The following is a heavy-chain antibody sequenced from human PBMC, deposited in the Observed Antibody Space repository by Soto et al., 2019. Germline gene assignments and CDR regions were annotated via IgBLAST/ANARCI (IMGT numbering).Heavy chain of an antibody. V-gene: IGHV3-53*01. D-gene: IGHD6-6*01. CDR1: GFTVSSNY. CDR3: AVSSIAARPAYYGMDV. J-gene: IGHJ6*02. CDR2: IYSGGST. Sequence: PGGSLRLSCAASGFTVSSNYMSWVRQAPGKGLEWVSVIYSGGSTYYADSVKGRFTISRDNSKNTLYLQMNSLRAEDTAVYYCAVSSIAARPAYYGMDVWGQGTTVTVSS.